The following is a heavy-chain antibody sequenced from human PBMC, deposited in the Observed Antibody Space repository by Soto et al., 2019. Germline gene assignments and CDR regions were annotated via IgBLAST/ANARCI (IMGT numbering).Heavy chain of an antibody. CDR1: GFTFSSYA. Sequence: QVQLVESGGDVVQPGRSLRLSCAASGFTFSSYAMHWVRQAPGKGLEWVAVISYDGSNKYYADSVKGRFTISRDNSKNTLYLQMNSLRAEDTAVYYCARPGGTYDSGPYYFDYWGQGTLVTVSS. CDR2: ISYDGSNK. CDR3: ARPGGTYDSGPYYFDY. V-gene: IGHV3-30-3*01. D-gene: IGHD3-22*01. J-gene: IGHJ4*02.